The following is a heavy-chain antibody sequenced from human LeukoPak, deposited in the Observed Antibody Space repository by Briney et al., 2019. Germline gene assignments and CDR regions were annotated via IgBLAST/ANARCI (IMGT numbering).Heavy chain of an antibody. J-gene: IGHJ4*02. CDR1: GFTFSSYW. Sequence: PGGSLRLSCVASGFTFSSYWMSWVRQAPGKGLEWVANIKQDGSEKYYVDSVKGRFTISRDNAKNSLYLQMNSLRAEDTAVYYCATSVGDGYVSNWGQGTLVTVSS. V-gene: IGHV3-7*01. CDR2: IKQDGSEK. D-gene: IGHD3-16*01. CDR3: ATSVGDGYVSN.